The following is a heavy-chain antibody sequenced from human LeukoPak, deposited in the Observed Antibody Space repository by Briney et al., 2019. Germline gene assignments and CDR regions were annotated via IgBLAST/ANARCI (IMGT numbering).Heavy chain of an antibody. CDR2: IYTSGST. Sequence: SETLSLTCTVSGGSISSYYWSWIRQPAGKGLEWIGRIYTSGSTNYNPSLKSRVTMSVDTSKNQFSLKLSSVTAADTAVHYCARDSRDIVATIVAFDIWGQGTMVTVSS. CDR1: GGSISSYY. D-gene: IGHD5-12*01. V-gene: IGHV4-4*07. J-gene: IGHJ3*02. CDR3: ARDSRDIVATIVAFDI.